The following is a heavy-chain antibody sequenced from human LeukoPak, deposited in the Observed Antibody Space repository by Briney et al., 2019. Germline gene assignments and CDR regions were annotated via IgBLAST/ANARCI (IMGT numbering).Heavy chain of an antibody. J-gene: IGHJ4*02. CDR2: ISYDGSNK. CDR3: ARDWDIVVVPAAGTFDY. D-gene: IGHD2-2*01. V-gene: IGHV3-30*01. Sequence: GGSLRLSCAASGFTFSSYAMHWVRQAPGKGLEWVAVISYDGSNKYYADSLKGRFTISRDNSKNTLYLQMNSLRAEDTAVYYCARDWDIVVVPAAGTFDYWGQGTLVTVSS. CDR1: GFTFSSYA.